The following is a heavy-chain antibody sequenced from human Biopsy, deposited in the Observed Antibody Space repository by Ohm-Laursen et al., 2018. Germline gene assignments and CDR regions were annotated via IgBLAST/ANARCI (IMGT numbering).Heavy chain of an antibody. D-gene: IGHD5-12*01. CDR2: ITSGGSTT. CDR1: GFTFSDYY. J-gene: IGHJ3*02. Sequence: SLRLSCTASGFTFSDYYMSWIRQAPGKGLEWVSYITSGGSTTDYADSVKGRFTISRDNSKNTLYMQMNSLRAEDMAVYYCARKYSGFDIWGQGTMVSVSS. V-gene: IGHV3-11*01. CDR3: ARKYSGFDI.